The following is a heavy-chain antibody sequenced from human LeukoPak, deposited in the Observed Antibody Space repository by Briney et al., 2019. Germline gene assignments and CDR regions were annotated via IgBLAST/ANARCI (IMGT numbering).Heavy chain of an antibody. V-gene: IGHV4-34*01. CDR1: GGSFSGYY. CDR3: ARAVRSGSYYNRGRYFDY. D-gene: IGHD3-10*01. J-gene: IGHJ4*02. CDR2: INHSGST. Sequence: SETLSLTCAVYGGSFSGYYWSWIRQPPGKGLEWIGEINHSGSTNYNPSLKSRVTISVDMSKNQFSLKLSSVTAADTAVYYCARAVRSGSYYNRGRYFDYWGQGTLVTVSS.